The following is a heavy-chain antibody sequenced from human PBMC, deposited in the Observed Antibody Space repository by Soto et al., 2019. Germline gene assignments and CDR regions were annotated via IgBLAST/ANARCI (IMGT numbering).Heavy chain of an antibody. V-gene: IGHV4-34*01. Sequence: QVQLQQWGAGLLKPSETLSLTCAVSGGSFSGYYWSWICQPPGKGLEWIGEINHSGSTNYNPSLKSRVTKSVDTSKNQFSLKLSSVTAADTAVYYCARGIVATIPRWIYYYGMDVWGQGTTVTVSS. CDR2: INHSGST. D-gene: IGHD5-12*01. J-gene: IGHJ6*02. CDR1: GGSFSGYY. CDR3: ARGIVATIPRWIYYYGMDV.